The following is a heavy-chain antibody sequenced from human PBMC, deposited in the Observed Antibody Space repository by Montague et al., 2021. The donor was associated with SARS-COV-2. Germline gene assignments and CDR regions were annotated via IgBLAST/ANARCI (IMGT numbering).Heavy chain of an antibody. D-gene: IGHD7-27*01. CDR2: IHHTGIT. CDR1: GASVTSINW. CDR3: ARHANWDWYYFDY. Sequence: SETLSLTCAVSGASVTSINWWSWVRQPPGRGLEWIAEIHHTGITNFNPSLRSRVSISLDTSKNQFSLKLSSVTAVDTAVYYCARHANWDWYYFDYWGQGTLVTVSS. V-gene: IGHV4-4*02. J-gene: IGHJ4*02.